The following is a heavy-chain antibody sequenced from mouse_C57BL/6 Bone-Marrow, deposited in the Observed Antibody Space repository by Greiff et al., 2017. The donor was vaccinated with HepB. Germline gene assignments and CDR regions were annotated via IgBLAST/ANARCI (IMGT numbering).Heavy chain of an antibody. J-gene: IGHJ1*03. CDR3: ARDAYYYGSSHWGYWYFDV. Sequence: EVKLMESGGGLVKPGGSLKLSCAASGFTFSSYAMSWVRQTPEKRLEWVATISDGGSYTYYPDNVKGRFTISRDNAKNNLYLQMSHLKSEDTAMYYCARDAYYYGSSHWGYWYFDVWGTGTTVTVSS. D-gene: IGHD1-1*01. CDR2: ISDGGSYT. CDR1: GFTFSSYA. V-gene: IGHV5-4*01.